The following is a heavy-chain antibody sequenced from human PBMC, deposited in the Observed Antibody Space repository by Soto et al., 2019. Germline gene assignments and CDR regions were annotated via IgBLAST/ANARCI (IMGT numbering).Heavy chain of an antibody. CDR1: GGTFSTSA. CDR2: IIPISDTP. Sequence: QVQLVQSGAEVKKPGSSVKVSCKASGGTFSTSAITWVRQAPGQGLEWMGGIIPISDTPNYAQKFQGRVTISADESTTTAYMELSSLRSEDTAVYYCARDQAVGNYYFEYWGQGTLVTVSS. J-gene: IGHJ4*02. V-gene: IGHV1-69*12. CDR3: ARDQAVGNYYFEY. D-gene: IGHD1-1*01.